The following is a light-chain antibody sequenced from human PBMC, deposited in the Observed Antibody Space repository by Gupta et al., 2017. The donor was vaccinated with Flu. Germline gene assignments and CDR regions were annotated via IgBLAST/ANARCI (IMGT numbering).Light chain of an antibody. CDR3: SSYSSSSTLGV. Sequence: QSALTPPASVSGSPVQSITISCTGTSSDVGGYKYVSWYQQHPGKAPKLMIYEVTNRPSGVSNRFSGSKSGNTASLTISGLQAEDEADYYCSSYSSSSTLGVFGGGTKLTVL. CDR1: SSDVGGYKY. V-gene: IGLV2-14*01. CDR2: EVT. J-gene: IGLJ3*02.